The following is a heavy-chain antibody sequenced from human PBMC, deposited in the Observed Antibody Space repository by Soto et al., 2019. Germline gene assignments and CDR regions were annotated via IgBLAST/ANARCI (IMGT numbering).Heavy chain of an antibody. CDR1: GGTFSSYA. CDR2: IIPIFGTA. V-gene: IGHV1-69*12. D-gene: IGHD4-17*01. J-gene: IGHJ4*02. Sequence: QVQLVQSGAEVKKPGSSVKVSCKASGGTFSSYAISWVRQAPGQGLEWMGGIIPIFGTANYAQKFQGRVTITADESTSTAYMELSSLRSEDTAVYYCARVASLSRLYYGDLLYYFDYWGQGTLVTVSS. CDR3: ARVASLSRLYYGDLLYYFDY.